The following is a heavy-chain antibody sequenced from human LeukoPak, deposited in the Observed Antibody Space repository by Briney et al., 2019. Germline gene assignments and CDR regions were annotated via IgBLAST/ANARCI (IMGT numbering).Heavy chain of an antibody. Sequence: SETLSLTCAVSGYSISSGYYWGWIRQPPGKGLEWIGSIYHSGSTYYNPSLKSRVTISVDTCKNQFSLKLSSVTAADTAVYYCARVRGEYCSSTSCYRDYYYYMDVWGKGTTVTVSS. CDR1: GYSISSGYY. CDR2: IYHSGST. J-gene: IGHJ6*03. D-gene: IGHD2-2*02. V-gene: IGHV4-38-2*01. CDR3: ARVRGEYCSSTSCYRDYYYYMDV.